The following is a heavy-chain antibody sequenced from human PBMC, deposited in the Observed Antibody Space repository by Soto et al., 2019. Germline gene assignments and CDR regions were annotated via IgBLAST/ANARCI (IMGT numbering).Heavy chain of an antibody. CDR3: AGGRDS. Sequence: QVQLQESGPGLVKPSQTLSLTCTVSGGSVSSGGHYWSWIRQQPGQGLEWIGYIYNSGSTSYNPSLESRVVISVDTSKNQFSLKLSSVTAADTAVYYCAGGRDSWGQGTLVTVSS. CDR2: IYNSGST. D-gene: IGHD3-16*01. J-gene: IGHJ4*02. V-gene: IGHV4-31*03. CDR1: GGSVSSGGHY.